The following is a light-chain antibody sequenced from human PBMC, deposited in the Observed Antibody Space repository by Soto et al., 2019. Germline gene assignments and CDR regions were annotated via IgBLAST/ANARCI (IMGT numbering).Light chain of an antibody. V-gene: IGLV1-44*01. J-gene: IGLJ2*01. CDR3: AAWDDSLNGYVA. CDR2: RND. Sequence: QSVLTQPPSVSRTPGQRVTISCSGSSSNIGGNSVSWYYQLPGTAPKLLIYRNDQRPSGVPDRFSGSKSGTSASLAISGLQSEDEAVYHCAAWDDSLNGYVAFGGGTKVTVL. CDR1: SSNIGGNS.